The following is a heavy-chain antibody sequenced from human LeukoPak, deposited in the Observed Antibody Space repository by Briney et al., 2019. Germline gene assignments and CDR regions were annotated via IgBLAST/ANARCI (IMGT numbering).Heavy chain of an antibody. Sequence: ASVKVSCKASGYTFTSYGISWVRQAPGQGLEWMGWISAYNGNTNYAQKLQSRVTMTTDTSTSTAYMELRSLRSDDTAVYYCARDRITIFGVVGLGYYYCYGMDVWGQGTTVTVSS. CDR3: ARDRITIFGVVGLGYYYCYGMDV. CDR1: GYTFTSYG. V-gene: IGHV1-18*01. J-gene: IGHJ6*02. CDR2: ISAYNGNT. D-gene: IGHD3-3*01.